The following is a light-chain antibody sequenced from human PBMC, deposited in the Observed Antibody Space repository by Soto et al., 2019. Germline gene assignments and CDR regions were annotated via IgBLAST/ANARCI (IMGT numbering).Light chain of an antibody. CDR1: TSNIGDNY. V-gene: IGLV1-51*01. J-gene: IGLJ3*02. CDR3: GTWDTTLSAWV. CDR2: DNY. Sequence: VLTQPPSVSAAPGQKVTISCSGTTSNIGDNYVSWCRQLPGTAPKLLIYDNYKRPSGIPDRFSGSKSGTSTTLGITGLQTGDEADYYCGTWDTTLSAWVFGGGTKVTVL.